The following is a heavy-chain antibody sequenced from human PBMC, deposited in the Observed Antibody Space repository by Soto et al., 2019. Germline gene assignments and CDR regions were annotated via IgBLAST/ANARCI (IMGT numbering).Heavy chain of an antibody. CDR2: ISGSGHTT. Sequence: EVQLLESGGGLIQPGGSLRLSCTASIFSFSTYAMSWVRQAPGKGLEWVSTISGSGHTTYYADSVKGRFTVSRDNSKRTMFLQMSSLRAEDTAMYYCAKDQLWGSGRYYFDPWGRGTLVTVYS. CDR1: IFSFSTYA. CDR3: AKDQLWGSGRYYFDP. J-gene: IGHJ4*02. D-gene: IGHD6-19*01. V-gene: IGHV3-23*01.